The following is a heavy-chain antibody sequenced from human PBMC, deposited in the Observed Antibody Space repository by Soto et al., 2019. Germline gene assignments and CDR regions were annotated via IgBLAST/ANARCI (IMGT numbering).Heavy chain of an antibody. J-gene: IGHJ3*01. Sequence: QVQLVQSGAEVKKPGSSVKVSCKASGGTFSTSSINWLRQAPGQRPEWMGNILPIFGTADYAQKFQGRVSXTXAXPXXTAYMELRSLLSEDTAVYYCARGHEYGGNSDAFDFWGQGTVVTVSS. CDR3: ARGHEYGGNSDAFDF. CDR1: GGTFSTSS. D-gene: IGHD4-17*01. CDR2: ILPIFGTA. V-gene: IGHV1-69*15.